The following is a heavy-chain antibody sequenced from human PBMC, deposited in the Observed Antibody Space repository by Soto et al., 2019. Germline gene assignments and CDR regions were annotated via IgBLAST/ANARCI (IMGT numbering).Heavy chain of an antibody. V-gene: IGHV3-23*01. CDR1: GFTPTTTP. J-gene: IGHJ4*02. CDR3: ATYFRYIDN. D-gene: IGHD3-9*01. CDR2: ISGTASRT. Sequence: EVQLLESGGGLVLPGGSLRLSCAGSGFTPTTTPLSWVRQPPGKGLEWVTTISGTASRTYYVDSVKGRFFISRDNSKNTVTLQMNNLRLDDTAVYYCATYFRYIDNWGQGTRVTVSS.